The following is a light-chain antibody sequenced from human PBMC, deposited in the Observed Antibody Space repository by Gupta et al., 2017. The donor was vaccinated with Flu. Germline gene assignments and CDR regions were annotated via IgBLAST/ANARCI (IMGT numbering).Light chain of an antibody. V-gene: IGLV2-8*01. Sequence: QSALTQPPSASGSLGQSVTISCTGTNSDVGTYNYVSWYQQHPGKAPKLMIYEVNKRPSGVPDRFSGSKSGNTASLTVSGLQDEDGADYYCSAYAGSNNFEVFGGGTKLTVV. CDR3: SAYAGSNNFEV. J-gene: IGLJ3*02. CDR1: NSDVGTYNY. CDR2: EVN.